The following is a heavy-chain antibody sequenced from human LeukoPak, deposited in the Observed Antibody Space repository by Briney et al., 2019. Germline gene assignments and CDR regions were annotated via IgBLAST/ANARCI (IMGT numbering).Heavy chain of an antibody. CDR1: GFTFSNAW. D-gene: IGHD2-2*02. Sequence: GGSLRLSCAASGFTFSNAWMIWVCQAPGKGLEWVSSISSSSSYIYYADSVKGRFTTSRDNAKNSLYLQMNSLRAEDTAVYYCARVDCSSTSCYTGLVDYWGQGTLVTVSS. CDR2: ISSSSSYI. CDR3: ARVDCSSTSCYTGLVDY. J-gene: IGHJ4*02. V-gene: IGHV3-21*01.